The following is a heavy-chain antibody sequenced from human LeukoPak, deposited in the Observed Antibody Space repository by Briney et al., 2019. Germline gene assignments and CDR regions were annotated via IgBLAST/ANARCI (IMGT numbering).Heavy chain of an antibody. D-gene: IGHD3-10*02. CDR2: ISSSGSTI. CDR1: GFTFSSYE. J-gene: IGHJ6*04. Sequence: GGSLRLSCAASGFTFSSYEMNWVRQAPGKGLEWVSYISSSGSTIYSADSVNGRFTISRDNAKNSLYLQMNSLRAEDTAVYYCAELGITMIGGVWGKGTTVTISS. V-gene: IGHV3-48*03. CDR3: AELGITMIGGV.